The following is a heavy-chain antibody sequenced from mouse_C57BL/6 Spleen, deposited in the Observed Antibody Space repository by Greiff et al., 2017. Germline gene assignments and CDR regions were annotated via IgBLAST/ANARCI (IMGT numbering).Heavy chain of an antibody. Sequence: DVQLVESGGGLVKPGGSLKLSCAASGFTFSSYAMSWVRQTPEKRLEWVATISDGGSYTYYPDNVKGRFTISRDNAKNNLYLQMSHLKSEDTAMYYCEREYYGGGAMDYWGQGTSVTVSS. CDR3: EREYYGGGAMDY. CDR1: GFTFSSYA. D-gene: IGHD1-1*01. V-gene: IGHV5-4*01. J-gene: IGHJ4*01. CDR2: ISDGGSYT.